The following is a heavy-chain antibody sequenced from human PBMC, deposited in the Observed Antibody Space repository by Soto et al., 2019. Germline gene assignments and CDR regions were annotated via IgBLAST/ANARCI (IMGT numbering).Heavy chain of an antibody. V-gene: IGHV4-30-2*01. D-gene: IGHD3-3*01. CDR3: ARGTPFCR. CDR2: IYYSGST. CDR1: GGSISIGGYS. Sequence: QLQLQESGSGLVKPSQTLSLTCAVSGGSISIGGYSWSLIRQPPGKGLEWIGYIYYSGSTYYNPSLKSRFTISVQRSKNQFSLKLSSVTAADTAVYYCARGTPFCRWCQGTLVTVSS. J-gene: IGHJ4*02.